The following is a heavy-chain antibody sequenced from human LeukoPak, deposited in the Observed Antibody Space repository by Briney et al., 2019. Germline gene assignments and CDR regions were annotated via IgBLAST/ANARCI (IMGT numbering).Heavy chain of an antibody. J-gene: IGHJ5*02. Sequence: ASVKVSCKASGGTFSSYAISWVRQAPGQGLEWMGGIIPIFGTANYAQKFQGRVTITADESTSTAYMELSSLRSEDTAVYYCARVFYTAMVRDNWFDPWGQGTLVTVSS. CDR1: GGTFSSYA. V-gene: IGHV1-69*13. D-gene: IGHD5-18*01. CDR2: IIPIFGTA. CDR3: ARVFYTAMVRDNWFDP.